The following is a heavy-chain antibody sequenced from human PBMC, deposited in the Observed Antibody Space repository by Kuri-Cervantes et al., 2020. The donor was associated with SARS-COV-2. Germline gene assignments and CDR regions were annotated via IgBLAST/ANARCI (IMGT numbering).Heavy chain of an antibody. CDR3: ARHTQGDN. Sequence: GESLKISCAASGFTFSSYGMHWVRQAPGKGLEWVSAIGAGGGTYYAASVKGRFTISRDNAKNSLYLQMNSLRAEDTAVYYCARHTQGDNWGQGTLVTVSS. CDR2: IGAGGGT. V-gene: IGHV3/OR16-10*01. CDR1: GFTFSSYG. J-gene: IGHJ4*02.